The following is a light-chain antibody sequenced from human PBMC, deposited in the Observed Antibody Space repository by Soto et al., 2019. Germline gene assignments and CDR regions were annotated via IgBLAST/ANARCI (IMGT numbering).Light chain of an antibody. CDR1: SSDVGTYNL. CDR2: DVS. Sequence: QSVLTQPASVSGSPGQSITISCTGTSSDVGTYNLVSWYQQHPDKAPKVMIYDVSKRPSGVSNRFSGSKSGNTASLTISGLQSEDEADYYCSSYTGSSVIFGGGTKLTVL. V-gene: IGLV2-23*02. J-gene: IGLJ2*01. CDR3: SSYTGSSVI.